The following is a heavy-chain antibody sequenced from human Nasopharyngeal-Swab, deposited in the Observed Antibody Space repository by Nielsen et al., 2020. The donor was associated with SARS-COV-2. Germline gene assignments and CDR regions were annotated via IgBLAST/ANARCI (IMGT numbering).Heavy chain of an antibody. V-gene: IGHV3-11*01. CDR1: GFTFSDYY. J-gene: IGHJ4*02. CDR3: ARGYTGWGY. D-gene: IGHD1-26*01. CDR2: ISSSGSSI. Sequence: GESLKISCEVSGFTFSDYYMSWIRQAPGKGPEWISHISSSGSSIYYADSVKGRFTNSRDNAKNSVYLQMNSLRGEDTAVYYCARGYTGWGYWGQGTLVTVSS.